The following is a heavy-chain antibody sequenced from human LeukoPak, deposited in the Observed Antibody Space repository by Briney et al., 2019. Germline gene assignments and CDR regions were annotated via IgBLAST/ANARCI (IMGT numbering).Heavy chain of an antibody. D-gene: IGHD6-6*01. CDR3: ARMLYSSFFYYYYMDV. CDR1: SGSFSGYY. J-gene: IGHJ6*03. CDR2: INHSGST. Sequence: SETLSLTCAVYSGSFSGYYWSWIRQPPGKGLEWIGEINHSGSTNYNPSLKSRVTISVDTSKNQFSLKLSSVTAADTAVYYCARMLYSSFFYYYYMDVWGKGTTVTVSS. V-gene: IGHV4-34*01.